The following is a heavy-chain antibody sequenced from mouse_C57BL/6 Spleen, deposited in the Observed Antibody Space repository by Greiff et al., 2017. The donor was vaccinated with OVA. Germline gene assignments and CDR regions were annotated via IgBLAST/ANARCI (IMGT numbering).Heavy chain of an antibody. CDR2: IDPETGGT. CDR1: GYTFTDYE. Sequence: VQLQQSGAELVRPGASVTLSCKASGYTFTDYEMHWVKQTPVHGLEWIGAIDPETGGTAYNQKFKGKAMLTADKSSSTAYMELRSLTSEDSAVYYCTRKGDYDFDYWGQGTTLTVSS. CDR3: TRKGDYDFDY. V-gene: IGHV1-15*01. D-gene: IGHD2-4*01. J-gene: IGHJ2*01.